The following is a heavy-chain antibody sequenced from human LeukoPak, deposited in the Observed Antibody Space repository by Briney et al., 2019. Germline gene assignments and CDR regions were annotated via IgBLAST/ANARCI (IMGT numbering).Heavy chain of an antibody. CDR2: IYYNRNT. Sequence: PSETLSLTCTVSGGSISSSNYYWGWIRQPPGKGLEWIGSIYYNRNTYYNPSLNSGVTIYVDTSKNQFSVKLSSVTAADTAVYYCARSWGYRYGPLYYFDYWGKGTLVTVCS. CDR1: GGSISSSNYY. CDR3: ARSWGYRYGPLYYFDY. V-gene: IGHV4-39*01. J-gene: IGHJ4*02. D-gene: IGHD5-18*01.